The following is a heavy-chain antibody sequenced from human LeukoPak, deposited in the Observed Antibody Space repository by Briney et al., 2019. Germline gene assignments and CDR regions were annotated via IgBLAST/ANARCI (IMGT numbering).Heavy chain of an antibody. CDR2: ITSSSSTI. D-gene: IGHD4-23*01. CDR1: GFTFSTYW. J-gene: IGHJ4*02. V-gene: IGHV3-48*01. CDR3: ARDRTQGYGGNSDY. Sequence: GGSLRLSCGASGFTFSTYWIHWVRQAPGKGLEWVSYITSSSSTIYYADSVKGRFTISRDNAKNSLYLQMNSLRAEDTAVYYCARDRTQGYGGNSDYWGQGTLVTVSS.